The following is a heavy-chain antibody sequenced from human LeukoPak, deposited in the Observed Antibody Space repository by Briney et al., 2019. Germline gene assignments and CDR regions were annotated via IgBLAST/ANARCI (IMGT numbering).Heavy chain of an antibody. Sequence: PGGSLRLSCAASGFTFSSYWMSWVRQAPGKGLEWVANIKQDGSEKHYVDSVMGRFTISRDNAKNSLYLQMNSLRAEDTALYHCARIGVYGDSFDIWGQGTMVTVSS. CDR1: GFTFSSYW. CDR3: ARIGVYGDSFDI. J-gene: IGHJ3*02. CDR2: IKQDGSEK. V-gene: IGHV3-7*05. D-gene: IGHD2-8*01.